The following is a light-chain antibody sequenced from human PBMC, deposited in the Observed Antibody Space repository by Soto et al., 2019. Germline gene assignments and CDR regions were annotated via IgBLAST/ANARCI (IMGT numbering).Light chain of an antibody. CDR2: DAS. CDR3: QQHAHSPIT. CDR1: QTVTKNY. Sequence: EIVLTQSPATLSLSPGERATLSCGASQTVTKNYLAWFQQKPGLAPRLLIYDASSRDTGIPDRFSGSGSGTDFTLTISRLEPEDFAVYYRQQHAHSPITFGQGTRLEIK. V-gene: IGKV3D-20*01. J-gene: IGKJ5*01.